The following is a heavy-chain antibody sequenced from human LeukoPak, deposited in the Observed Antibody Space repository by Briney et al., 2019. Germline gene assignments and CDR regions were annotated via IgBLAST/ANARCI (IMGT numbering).Heavy chain of an antibody. V-gene: IGHV3-33*06. Sequence: HPGTSLRLSCAASGFTFSGYGMHWVRQAAGKGLEWVAVTWYNGSKKYYADSVKGRFTISRDNSKNTLYLQMNSLRPEDTAMYYCAKDLVHLVPRGANEDYWGQGTLVTVSS. D-gene: IGHD2-2*01. CDR1: GFTFSGYG. CDR2: TWYNGSKK. CDR3: AKDLVHLVPRGANEDY. J-gene: IGHJ4*02.